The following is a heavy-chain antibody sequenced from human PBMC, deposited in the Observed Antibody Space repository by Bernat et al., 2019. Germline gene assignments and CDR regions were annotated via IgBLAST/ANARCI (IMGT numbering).Heavy chain of an antibody. Sequence: EVQLVESGGGLVKPGGSLRLSCAASGFTFSNAWMSWVRQAPGKGLEWVGRIKSKTDGGTTDYAAPVKRRFTISRDDSKNTLYLQMNSLKTEDTAVYYCTTAPSYYYEAGYFQHWGQGTLVTVSS. D-gene: IGHD3-22*01. J-gene: IGHJ1*01. CDR1: GFTFSNAW. CDR2: IKSKTDGGTT. CDR3: TTAPSYYYEAGYFQH. V-gene: IGHV3-15*01.